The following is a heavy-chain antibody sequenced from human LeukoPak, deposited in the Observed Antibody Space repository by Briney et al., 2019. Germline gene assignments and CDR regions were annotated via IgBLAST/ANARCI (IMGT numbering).Heavy chain of an antibody. CDR1: GFTFTSSA. CDR2: IVVGSGNT. J-gene: IGHJ3*02. D-gene: IGHD6-6*01. CDR3: AADPEYSSSSGAFDI. Sequence: ASVKVPCKASGFTFTSSAVQWVRQARGQRLEWIGWIVVGSGNTNYAQKFQERVTITRDMSTSTAYMELSSLRSEDTAVYYCAADPEYSSSSGAFDIWGQGTMVTVSS. V-gene: IGHV1-58*01.